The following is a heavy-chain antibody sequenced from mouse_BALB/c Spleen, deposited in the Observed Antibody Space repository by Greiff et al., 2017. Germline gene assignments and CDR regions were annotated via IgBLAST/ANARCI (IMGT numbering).Heavy chain of an antibody. V-gene: IGHV1-87*01. CDR2: IYPGDGDT. CDR3: ARGGSSFFDC. J-gene: IGHJ2*01. CDR1: GYTFTSYW. D-gene: IGHD1-1*01. Sequence: VHLVESGAELARPGASVKLSCKASGYTFTSYWMQWVKQRPGQGLEWIGAIYPGDGDTRYTQKFKGKATLTADKSSSTAYMQLSSLASEDSAVYYCARGGSSFFDCWGQGTTLTVSS.